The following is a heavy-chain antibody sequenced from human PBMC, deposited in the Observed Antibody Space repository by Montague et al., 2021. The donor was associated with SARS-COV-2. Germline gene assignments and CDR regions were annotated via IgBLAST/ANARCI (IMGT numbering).Heavy chain of an antibody. J-gene: IGHJ4*02. CDR1: GHPLSTSGLC. D-gene: IGHD6-13*01. V-gene: IGHV2-70*01. CDR2: TDWDDDK. CDR3: ARIPNDSWYVSYFDY. Sequence: PALVKPTQTLTLTCTLSGHPLSTSGLCVGWIRQPPGKALEWLALTDWDDDKYYSPSLKTRLSISKDTSKNQVVLTMANMEPVDTATYYCARIPNDSWYVSYFDYWGQGILVTVSS.